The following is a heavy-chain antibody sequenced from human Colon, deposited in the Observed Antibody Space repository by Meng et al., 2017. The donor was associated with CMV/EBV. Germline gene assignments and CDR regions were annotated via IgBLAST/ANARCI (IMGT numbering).Heavy chain of an antibody. Sequence: SETLSLTCTVSGGSVTNENYYWRWIRQSPGKGLEWIGCVSDSGSTRLNPSLAGRIVISIDTSTNQFSLKLISVTAADTAVYFCARERPNRSYYLSYGADVWGPGATVTVSS. CDR1: GGSVTNENYY. J-gene: IGHJ6*02. CDR2: VSDSGST. V-gene: IGHV4-61*01. CDR3: ARERPNRSYYLSYGADV. D-gene: IGHD3-10*01.